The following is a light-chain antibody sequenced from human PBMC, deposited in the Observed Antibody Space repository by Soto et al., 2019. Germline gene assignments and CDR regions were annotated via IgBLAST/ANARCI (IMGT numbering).Light chain of an antibody. CDR1: QSVGSL. CDR2: GAS. V-gene: IGKV3-15*01. J-gene: IGKJ5*01. CDR3: QQYNNWPIT. Sequence: EVVMTQSPATLSVSPGERATLSCRASQSVGSLVAWYQQKPGQAPRLLMYGASTRATGIAARFTGSGSGTEFTLTISSLQTEDFAVYYCQQYNNWPITLGPATRLEIK.